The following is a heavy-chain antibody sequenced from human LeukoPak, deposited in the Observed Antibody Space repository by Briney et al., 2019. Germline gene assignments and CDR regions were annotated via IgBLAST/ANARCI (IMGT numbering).Heavy chain of an antibody. J-gene: IGHJ6*03. V-gene: IGHV1-69*05. D-gene: IGHD3-10*01. CDR2: IIPIFGTA. Sequence: ASVKVSCKASGGTFSSYAISWVRQAPGQGLEWMGGIIPIFGTADYAQKFQGRVTITTDESTSTAYMELSTLRSEDTAVYYFLREWQGEYYYMDVWGKGTTVTVSS. CDR1: GGTFSSYA. CDR3: LREWQGEYYYMDV.